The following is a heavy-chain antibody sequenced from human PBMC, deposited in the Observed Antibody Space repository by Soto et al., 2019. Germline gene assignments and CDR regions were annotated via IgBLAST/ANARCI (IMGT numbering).Heavy chain of an antibody. CDR3: ARGSPRQWLVPRYFDY. D-gene: IGHD6-19*01. CDR2: INHSGST. Sequence: PSETLSLTCAVYGGSFSGYYWSWIRQPPGKGLEWIGEINHSGSTNYNPSLKSRVTISVDTSKNQFSLKLSSVTAADTAVYYCARGSPRQWLVPRYFDYWGQGTLVTVSS. J-gene: IGHJ4*02. V-gene: IGHV4-34*01. CDR1: GGSFSGYY.